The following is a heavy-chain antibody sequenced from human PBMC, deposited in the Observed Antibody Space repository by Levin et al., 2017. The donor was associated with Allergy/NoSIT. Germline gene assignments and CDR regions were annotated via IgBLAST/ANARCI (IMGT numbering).Heavy chain of an antibody. V-gene: IGHV3-48*03. Sequence: SCAASGFTFSSYEMNWVRRAPWKGLEWVAYISSTGSTIYSADSVKGRFTISRDNAKNSLYLHMNSLRAEDTAVYYCARQLGNFWSGYNYFDYWGQGTLVTVSS. CDR1: GFTFSSYE. J-gene: IGHJ4*02. CDR2: ISSTGSTI. D-gene: IGHD3-3*01. CDR3: ARQLGNFWSGYNYFDY.